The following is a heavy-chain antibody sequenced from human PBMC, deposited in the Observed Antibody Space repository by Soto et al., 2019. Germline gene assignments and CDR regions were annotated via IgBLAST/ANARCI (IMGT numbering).Heavy chain of an antibody. Sequence: QVQLQESGPGLVKPSETLSLTCTVSGGSLTSYYWSWIRQPPGKGLEWIGFFYYTGIARYNPSRKSRVTISVDTSKNQFSLKLTSVTAADTAIYYCTRRIVSTETFDYWGQGTLVTVSS. J-gene: IGHJ4*02. V-gene: IGHV4-59*12. CDR3: TRRIVSTETFDY. CDR2: FYYTGIA. D-gene: IGHD5-12*01. CDR1: GGSLTSYY.